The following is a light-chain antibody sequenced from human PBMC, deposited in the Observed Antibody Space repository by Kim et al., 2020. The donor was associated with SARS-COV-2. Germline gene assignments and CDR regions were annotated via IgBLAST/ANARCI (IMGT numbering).Light chain of an antibody. V-gene: IGLV6-57*03. CDR2: EDY. CDR3: QSYDSSDWI. CDR1: SGNIGSNY. Sequence: NFMLTQPRSVSASPGMTVTISCTRSSGNIGSNYVQWYQQRPGSVPTTLIYEDYHRPSGVPDRFSGSVDGSSNSASLTISGLNPDDEADYYCQSYDSSDWIFGGGTQLTVL. J-gene: IGLJ2*01.